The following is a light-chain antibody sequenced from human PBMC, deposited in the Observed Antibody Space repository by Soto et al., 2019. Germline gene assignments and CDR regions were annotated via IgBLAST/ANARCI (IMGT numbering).Light chain of an antibody. CDR1: QGISSY. J-gene: IGKJ2*01. V-gene: IGKV1-8*01. Sequence: ALRMTQSPSSLSASTGDRVTITCRASQGISSYLAWYQQKPGKAPKLLIYAASTLQSGVPSRFSGSGSGKDFTLTISCLQSEDFATYYCQQYYSYPPTFGQGTKLEIK. CDR2: AAS. CDR3: QQYYSYPPT.